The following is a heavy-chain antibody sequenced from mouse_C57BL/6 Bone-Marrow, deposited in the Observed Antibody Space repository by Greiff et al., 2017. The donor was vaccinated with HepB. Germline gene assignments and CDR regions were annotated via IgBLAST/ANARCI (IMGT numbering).Heavy chain of an antibody. CDR3: SRDYYGLEGAD. CDR1: GFTFSGYY. D-gene: IGHD1-1*01. J-gene: IGHJ3*01. Sequence: EVQLVESGGGLVQPGGSLKLSCAASGFTFSGYYMYWVRQTPEKRLEWVAYISNGGGCTYYPDTVKGRFTISRDNAKNTLYLQMSRLKSEDTAMYYYSRDYYGLEGADWGQGTTVTVSA. CDR2: ISNGGGCT. V-gene: IGHV5-12*01.